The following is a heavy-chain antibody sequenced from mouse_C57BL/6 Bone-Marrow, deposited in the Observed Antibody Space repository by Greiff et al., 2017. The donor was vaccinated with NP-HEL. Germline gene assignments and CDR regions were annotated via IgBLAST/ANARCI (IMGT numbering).Heavy chain of an antibody. D-gene: IGHD1-1*01. J-gene: IGHJ3*01. CDR3: ARMRPPYYYDCFPFAY. CDR2: IWWDDDK. V-gene: IGHV8-8*01. CDR1: GFSLSTFGMG. Sequence: QVTLKVSGPGILQPSQTLSLTCSFSGFSLSTFGMGVGWIRQPSGKGLEWLAHIWWDDDKYYNPALKSRLTISKDTSKNQVFLKITNVDTADTATYYCARMRPPYYYDCFPFAYWGQGTLVTVSA.